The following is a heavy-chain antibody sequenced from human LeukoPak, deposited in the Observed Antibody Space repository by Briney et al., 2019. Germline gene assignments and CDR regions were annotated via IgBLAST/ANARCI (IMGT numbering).Heavy chain of an antibody. V-gene: IGHV4-34*01. CDR2: INHSGST. CDR1: GFTFSSYA. J-gene: IGHJ4*02. Sequence: GSLRLSCAASGFTFSSYAMSWVRQAPGKGLEWIGEINHSGSTNYNPSLKSRVTISVDTSKNQFSLKLSSVTAADTAVYYCARGQWLVPEDYWGQGTLVTVSS. CDR3: ARGQWLVPEDY. D-gene: IGHD6-19*01.